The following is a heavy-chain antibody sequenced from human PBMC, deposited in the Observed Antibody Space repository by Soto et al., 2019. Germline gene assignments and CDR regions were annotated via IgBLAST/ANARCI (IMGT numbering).Heavy chain of an antibody. CDR2: ISYDGSNK. CDR1: GFTFSSYG. CDR3: AKDPVVAATLIDPAYVHFDY. J-gene: IGHJ4*02. Sequence: GGSLRLSCAASGFTFSSYGMHWVRQAPGKGLEWVAVISYDGSNKYYADSVKGRFTISRDNSKNTLYLQMNSLRAEDTAVYYCAKDPVVAATLIDPAYVHFDYWGQGTLVTVSS. D-gene: IGHD2-15*01. V-gene: IGHV3-30*18.